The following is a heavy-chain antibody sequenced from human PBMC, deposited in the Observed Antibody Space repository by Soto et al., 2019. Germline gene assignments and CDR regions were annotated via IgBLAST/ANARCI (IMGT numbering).Heavy chain of an antibody. V-gene: IGHV4-59*01. J-gene: IGHJ4*02. CDR1: GGSISSYY. CDR2: IYYSGST. CDR3: ARVDYDSSGYYVDY. D-gene: IGHD3-22*01. Sequence: ETLSLTCTVSGGSISSYYWSWIRQPPGKGLEWIGYIYYSGSTNYNPSLKSRVTISVDTSKNQFSLKLSSVTAADTAVYYCARVDYDSSGYYVDYWGQGTLVTVSS.